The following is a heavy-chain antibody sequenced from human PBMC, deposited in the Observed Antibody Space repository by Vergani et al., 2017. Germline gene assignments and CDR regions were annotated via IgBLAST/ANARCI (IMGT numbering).Heavy chain of an antibody. CDR2: IYHSGTT. J-gene: IGHJ4*02. D-gene: IGHD6-13*01. Sequence: QVQLQESGPGLVKPSGTLSLTCAVSGGSISRSNWWSWVRQPPGKGLEWIGEIYHSGTTNYNPSLKSRVTISVDKSNNQFSLNLSSVTAADTAVYYCARDIAAAGNFDYWGQGTLVTVSS. CDR3: ARDIAAAGNFDY. V-gene: IGHV4-4*02. CDR1: GGSISRSNW.